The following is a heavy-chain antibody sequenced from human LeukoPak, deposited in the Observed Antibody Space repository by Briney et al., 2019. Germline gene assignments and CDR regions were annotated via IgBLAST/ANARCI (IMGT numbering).Heavy chain of an antibody. V-gene: IGHV3-21*01. D-gene: IGHD6-6*01. CDR1: VFTFSSYS. J-gene: IGHJ4*02. Sequence: GGSLRLSCAASVFTFSSYSMNWVRQAPGKGLEGVSSISSSSSYIYYADSVKGRFTISKDNAQNPLYLQMNSLRAEDTAVYYCARNIAARRMGGSDWGQGTLVTVSS. CDR2: ISSSSSYI. CDR3: ARNIAARRMGGSD.